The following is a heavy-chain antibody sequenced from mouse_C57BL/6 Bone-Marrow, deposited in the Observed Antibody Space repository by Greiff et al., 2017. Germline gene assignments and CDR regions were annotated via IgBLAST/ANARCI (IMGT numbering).Heavy chain of an antibody. V-gene: IGHV1-63*01. CDR1: GYTFTNYW. CDR2: IYPGGGYT. Sequence: QVQLQQSGAELVRPGTSVKMSCKASGYTFTNYWIGWAKQRPGHGLEWIGDIYPGGGYTNYNEKFKGKATLTADKSSSTAYMQFSSLTSEDSAIYYCARIFYYYGSSQYYFDYWGQGTTLTVSS. D-gene: IGHD1-1*01. CDR3: ARIFYYYGSSQYYFDY. J-gene: IGHJ2*01.